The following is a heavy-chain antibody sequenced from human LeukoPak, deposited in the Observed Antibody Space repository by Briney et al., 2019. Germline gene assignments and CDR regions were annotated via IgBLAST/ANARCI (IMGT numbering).Heavy chain of an antibody. D-gene: IGHD5-24*01. Sequence: GGSLRLSCAASGFTFSSYWVHWVRQAPGKGLVWVSRINSDGSSTSYADSVKGRFTISRDNAKNTLYLQMNSLRAEDTAVYYCATSVEMATADYWGQGTLVTVSS. V-gene: IGHV3-74*01. J-gene: IGHJ4*02. CDR3: ATSVEMATADY. CDR2: INSDGSST. CDR1: GFTFSSYW.